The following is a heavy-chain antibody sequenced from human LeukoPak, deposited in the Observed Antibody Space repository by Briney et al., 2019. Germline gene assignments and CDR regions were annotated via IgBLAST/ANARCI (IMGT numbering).Heavy chain of an antibody. CDR2: MNPNSGNT. D-gene: IGHD1-14*01. CDR1: GYTFTSHE. Sequence: ASVKVSCKASGYTFTSHEISWVRQATGQGLEWMGWMNPNSGNTGYAQKFQGRVTMTRNTSISTAYMELSSLRSEDTAVYYCAGGTRTEDYWGQGTLVTVSS. CDR3: AGGTRTEDY. V-gene: IGHV1-8*01. J-gene: IGHJ4*02.